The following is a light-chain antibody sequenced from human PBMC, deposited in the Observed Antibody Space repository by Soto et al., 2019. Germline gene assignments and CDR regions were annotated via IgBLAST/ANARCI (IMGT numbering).Light chain of an antibody. V-gene: IGKV3D-15*01. Sequence: EIVMTQSPATLSVSPGERATLSCRAGQSVTSTSLAWYQQKPGQAPRLLMYGASSRATGTPDRISGSGSGTEFTLTISSLQSEDFAVYYCQQFRNWPWTFGQGTKVDIK. CDR3: QQFRNWPWT. J-gene: IGKJ1*01. CDR1: QSVTST. CDR2: GAS.